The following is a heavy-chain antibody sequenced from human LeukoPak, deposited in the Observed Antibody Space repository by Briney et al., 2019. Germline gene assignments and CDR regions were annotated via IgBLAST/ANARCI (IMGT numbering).Heavy chain of an antibody. CDR3: AKDLVVPAAMYKTYYYYYGMDV. J-gene: IGHJ6*02. CDR1: GFTFSSYG. CDR2: IRYDGSNK. V-gene: IGHV3-30*02. D-gene: IGHD2-2*01. Sequence: PGGSLRLSCAASGFTFSSYGMHWVRQAPGKGLEWVAFIRYDGSNKYYADSVKGRFTISRDNSKNTLYLQMNSLRAEDTAVYYCAKDLVVPAAMYKTYYYYYGMDVWGQGTTVTVSS.